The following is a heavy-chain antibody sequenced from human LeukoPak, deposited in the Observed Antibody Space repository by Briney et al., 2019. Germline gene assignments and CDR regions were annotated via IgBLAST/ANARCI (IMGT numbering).Heavy chain of an antibody. CDR1: GGTFSSYA. V-gene: IGHV1-2*02. J-gene: IGHJ4*02. CDR3: ARVDRSYDSSGYYRY. Sequence: ASVKVSCKASGGTFSSYAIRWVRQAPGQGLEWMGWINPNSGGTNYAQKFQGRVTMTRDTSISTAYMELSRLRSDDTAVYYCARVDRSYDSSGYYRYWGQGTLVTVSS. CDR2: INPNSGGT. D-gene: IGHD3-22*01.